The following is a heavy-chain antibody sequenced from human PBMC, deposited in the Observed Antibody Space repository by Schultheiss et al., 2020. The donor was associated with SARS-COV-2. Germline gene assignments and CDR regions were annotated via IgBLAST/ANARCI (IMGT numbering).Heavy chain of an antibody. V-gene: IGHV1-2*06. Sequence: ASVKVSCKASGYTFTGYYMHWVRQAPGQGLEWMGRINPNSGGTNYEQKFQGRVTMTRDTSISTAYMELRSLRSDDTAVYYCALGYCSGGSCYSFDPWGQGTLVTVSS. CDR2: INPNSGGT. J-gene: IGHJ5*02. CDR3: ALGYCSGGSCYSFDP. CDR1: GYTFTGYY. D-gene: IGHD2-15*01.